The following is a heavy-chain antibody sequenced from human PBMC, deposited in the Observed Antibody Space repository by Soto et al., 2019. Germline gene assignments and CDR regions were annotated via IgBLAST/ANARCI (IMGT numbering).Heavy chain of an antibody. D-gene: IGHD1-26*01. CDR2: IYYSGST. V-gene: IGHV4-59*12. J-gene: IGHJ4*02. Sequence: PSETLSLTCTVSGGSISSYYWSWIRQPPGKGLEWIGYIYYSGSTNYNPSLKSRVTISVDTSKNQFSLKLSSVTAADTAVYYCARGRRQKLAEPRKLYFDYWGQGTLVTVSS. CDR3: ARGRRQKLAEPRKLYFDY. CDR1: GGSISSYY.